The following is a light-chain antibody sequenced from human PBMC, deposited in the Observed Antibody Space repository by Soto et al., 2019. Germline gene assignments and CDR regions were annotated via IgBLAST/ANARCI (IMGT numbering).Light chain of an antibody. CDR2: GAS. V-gene: IGKV3-20*01. J-gene: IGKJ4*01. CDR3: QLYGSSPLT. CDR1: QSVSSSY. Sequence: EIVLTQSPGTLSLSPGERATLSCRASQSVSSSYLGWYQQKPGQAPRLLIYGASSRATGIPDRFSGSGSGTDFTLTISRLEPEDFAVYYCQLYGSSPLTFGGGTKVEIK.